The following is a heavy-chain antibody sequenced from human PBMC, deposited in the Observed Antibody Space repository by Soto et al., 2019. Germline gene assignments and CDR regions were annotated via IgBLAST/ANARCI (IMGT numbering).Heavy chain of an antibody. V-gene: IGHV4-59*01. CDR3: ARDRGDYVWGSYRPGLFDY. J-gene: IGHJ4*02. CDR2: IYYSGST. D-gene: IGHD3-16*02. Sequence: SETLSLTCTVSGGSISSYYWSWIRQPPGKGLEWIGYIYYSGSTNYNPSLKSRVTISVDTSKNQFSLKLSSVTAADTAVYYCARDRGDYVWGSYRPGLFDYWGQGTLVTVSS. CDR1: GGSISSYY.